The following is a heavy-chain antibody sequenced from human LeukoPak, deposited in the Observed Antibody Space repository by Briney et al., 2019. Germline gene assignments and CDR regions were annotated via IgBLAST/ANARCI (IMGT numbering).Heavy chain of an antibody. CDR3: ARGAVAGGVDY. V-gene: IGHV1-8*03. Sequence: GASVKVSCKASGYTFTSYDINWVRQATGQGLAGMGWLNHNSGNTGYAQKFQGRVTITRNSSNGTAYMELSSLRSEDKAVYYCARGAVAGGVDYWGQGTLVTVSS. CDR2: LNHNSGNT. J-gene: IGHJ4*02. D-gene: IGHD6-19*01. CDR1: GYTFTSYD.